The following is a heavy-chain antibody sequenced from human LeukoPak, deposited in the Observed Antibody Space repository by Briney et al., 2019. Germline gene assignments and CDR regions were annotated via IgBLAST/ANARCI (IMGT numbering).Heavy chain of an antibody. D-gene: IGHD4/OR15-4a*01. CDR2: IRESGTSA. CDR3: AKDHAAAGAPDF. V-gene: IGHV3-23*01. CDR1: GFTFSTYS. Sequence: PGGSLRLSCAASGFTFSTYSMNWVRQAPGKGLEWVSSIRESGTSADYADSVKGRFTVSRDNSKGTVSLQMERLRTEDTAVYYCAKDHAAAGAPDFWGQGTLVTVSS. J-gene: IGHJ4*02.